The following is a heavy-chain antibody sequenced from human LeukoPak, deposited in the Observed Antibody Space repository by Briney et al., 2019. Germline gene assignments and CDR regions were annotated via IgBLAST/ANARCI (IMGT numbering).Heavy chain of an antibody. CDR3: ARHMLGAYNWFDP. CDR1: GGSFSGYY. V-gene: IGHV4-34*01. J-gene: IGHJ5*02. D-gene: IGHD3-10*02. CDR2: INHSGST. Sequence: ASETLSLTCAAYGGSFSGYYWSWIRQPPGKGLEWIGEINHSGSTNYNPSLKSRVTISVDTSKNQFSLKVSSVTAADTAVYYCARHMLGAYNWFDPWGQGTLVTVSS.